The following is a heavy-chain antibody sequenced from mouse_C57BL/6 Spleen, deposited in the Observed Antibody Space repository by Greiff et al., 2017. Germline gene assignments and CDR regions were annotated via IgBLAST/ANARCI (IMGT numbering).Heavy chain of an antibody. CDR3: ARGGLDYYGSSWCAY. D-gene: IGHD1-1*01. Sequence: QVQLQQSGAELVKPGASVKLSCKASGYTFTSYWMQWVKQRPGQGLEWIGEIDPSGSYTNYNQKFKGKATLTVDPSSSPAYMQLSSLTSEDSAVYYWARGGLDYYGSSWCAYWGQGTLVTVSA. CDR2: IDPSGSYT. V-gene: IGHV1-50*01. J-gene: IGHJ3*01. CDR1: GYTFTSYW.